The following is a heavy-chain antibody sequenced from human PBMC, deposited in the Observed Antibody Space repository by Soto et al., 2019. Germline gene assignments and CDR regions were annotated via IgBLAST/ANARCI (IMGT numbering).Heavy chain of an antibody. Sequence: QMHLQQSGPGVVKPSLTLSLTCTVSGGSISSSAYYWGWIRQPPGKGLEWIGSVYYTGITDYKSSLESRVSKSADTSKTQFSQRLTSLSAADTAVYFCARQGRHGYCTGGNCYATLDLWGPGTMVTVSS. D-gene: IGHD2-15*01. J-gene: IGHJ3*01. CDR1: GGSISSSAYY. CDR2: VYYTGIT. CDR3: ARQGRHGYCTGGNCYATLDL. V-gene: IGHV4-39*01.